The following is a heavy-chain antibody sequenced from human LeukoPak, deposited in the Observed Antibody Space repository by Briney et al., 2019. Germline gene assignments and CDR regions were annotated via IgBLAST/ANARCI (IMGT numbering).Heavy chain of an antibody. CDR2: IYDSGST. J-gene: IGHJ3*02. CDR1: GGSISSSSYY. V-gene: IGHV4-39*01. CDR3: ARLRALAGYSSGYDAFDI. D-gene: IGHD6-19*01. Sequence: NPSETLSLTCTVSGGSISSSSYYWGWIRQPPGKGLEWIGSIYDSGSTYYNPSLKSRVTISVDTSKNQFSLKLSSVTAADTAVYYCARLRALAGYSSGYDAFDIWGQGTMVTVSS.